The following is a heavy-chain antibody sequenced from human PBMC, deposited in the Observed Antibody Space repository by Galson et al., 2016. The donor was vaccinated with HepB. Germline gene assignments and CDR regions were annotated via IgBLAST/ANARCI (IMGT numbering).Heavy chain of an antibody. D-gene: IGHD6-19*01. Sequence: SCAASGFSFSYYWMTWVRQAPGRGLEWVANIKQDGSEKYYVDSVKGRFTISRDNAKKSLYLQMSSLRAEDTAVYYCAKCGESTGWYTDSWGQGTLVTVSS. V-gene: IGHV3-7*03. CDR1: GFSFSYYW. CDR2: IKQDGSEK. J-gene: IGHJ5*01. CDR3: AKCGESTGWYTDS.